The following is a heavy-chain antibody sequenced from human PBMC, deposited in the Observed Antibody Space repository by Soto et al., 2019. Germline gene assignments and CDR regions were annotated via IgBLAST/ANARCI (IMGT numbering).Heavy chain of an antibody. J-gene: IGHJ4*02. Sequence: PSETLSLTCAVYGGSFSGYYWSWIRQPPGMGLEWIGEINHSGSTNYNPPLKSRVTISVDTSKNQFSLKLSSVTAADTAVYYCARGRYDILTVYYFRYYFDYWGQGTLVTV. V-gene: IGHV4-34*01. D-gene: IGHD3-9*01. CDR3: ARGRYDILTVYYFRYYFDY. CDR1: GGSFSGYY. CDR2: INHSGST.